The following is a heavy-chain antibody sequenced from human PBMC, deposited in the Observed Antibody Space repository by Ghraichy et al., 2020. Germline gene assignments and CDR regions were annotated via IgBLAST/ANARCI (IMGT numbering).Heavy chain of an antibody. CDR3: ARLGVDTANRYYFDY. J-gene: IGHJ4*02. Sequence: SQTLSLTCTVSGGSISSSSYYWGWIRQPPGKGLEWIGSSYYSGSTYYNPSLKSRVTISVDTSKNQFSLKLSSVTAADTAVYYCARLGVDTANRYYFDYWGQGTLVTVSS. CDR2: SYYSGST. D-gene: IGHD5-18*01. V-gene: IGHV4-39*01. CDR1: GGSISSSSYY.